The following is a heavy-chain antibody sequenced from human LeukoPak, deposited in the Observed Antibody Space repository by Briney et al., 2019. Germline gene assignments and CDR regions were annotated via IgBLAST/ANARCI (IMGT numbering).Heavy chain of an antibody. CDR3: ARDREGFGESYFDY. Sequence: PGGSLRLSCAASGFTFSSYGMHWVRQAPGKGLEWVSYISSSGSTIYYADSVKGRFTISRDNAKNSLHLQINSLRAEDTAMYYCARDREGFGESYFDYWGQGTLVTVSS. V-gene: IGHV3-48*04. CDR1: GFTFSSYG. J-gene: IGHJ4*02. CDR2: ISSSGSTI. D-gene: IGHD3-10*01.